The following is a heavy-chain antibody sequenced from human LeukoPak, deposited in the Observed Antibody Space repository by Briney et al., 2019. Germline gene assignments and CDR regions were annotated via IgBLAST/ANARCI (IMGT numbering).Heavy chain of an antibody. CDR1: GGTFSSYA. Sequence: ASVKVSCKASGGTFSSYAISWVRQAPGQGLEWMGGIIPIFGTANYAQKFQGRVTITTDESTSTAYMELSSLRSEDTAVYYCARARTYSSGWYDDYYYYMDVWGKGTTVTVSS. CDR3: ARARTYSSGWYDDYYYYMDV. CDR2: IIPIFGTA. J-gene: IGHJ6*03. V-gene: IGHV1-69*05. D-gene: IGHD6-13*01.